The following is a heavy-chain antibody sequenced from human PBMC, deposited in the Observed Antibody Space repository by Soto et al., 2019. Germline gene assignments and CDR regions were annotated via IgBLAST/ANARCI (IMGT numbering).Heavy chain of an antibody. J-gene: IGHJ4*02. V-gene: IGHV3-11*01. CDR3: TGIAAAGTPLGY. Sequence: GSLRLSCAASGFTFSDYYMSWIRQAPGKGLEWVSYISSSGSTIYYADSVKGRFTISRDNAKNSLYLQMNSLRAEDTAVYYCTGIAAAGTPLGYWGQGTLVTVSS. CDR1: GFTFSDYY. D-gene: IGHD6-13*01. CDR2: ISSSGSTI.